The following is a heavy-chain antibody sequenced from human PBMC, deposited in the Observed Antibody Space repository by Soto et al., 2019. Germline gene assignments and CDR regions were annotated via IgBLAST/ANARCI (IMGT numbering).Heavy chain of an antibody. Sequence: QVQLVESGGGVVQPGRSLRLSCAASGFTFSSYAMHWVRQAPGKGLEWVAVISYDGSNKYYADSVKGRFTISRDNSKNTLYLQMNSLRAEDTAVYYCARPDYGDGDWFDPWGQGTLVTVSS. V-gene: IGHV3-30-3*01. CDR1: GFTFSSYA. D-gene: IGHD4-17*01. J-gene: IGHJ5*02. CDR2: ISYDGSNK. CDR3: ARPDYGDGDWFDP.